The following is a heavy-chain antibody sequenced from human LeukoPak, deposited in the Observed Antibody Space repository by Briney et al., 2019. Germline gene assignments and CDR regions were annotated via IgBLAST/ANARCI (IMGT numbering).Heavy chain of an antibody. Sequence: ASVKVSCKASGYTFTGYYMHWVRQAPGQGLEWMGWINPNSGGTNYAQKFQGRVTMTRDTSISTAYMELSRPRSDDTAVYYCAFTIFGVVRSSYYYYGMDLWGQGTTVTVSS. CDR2: INPNSGGT. V-gene: IGHV1-2*02. J-gene: IGHJ6*02. CDR3: AFTIFGVVRSSYYYYGMDL. CDR1: GYTFTGYY. D-gene: IGHD3-3*01.